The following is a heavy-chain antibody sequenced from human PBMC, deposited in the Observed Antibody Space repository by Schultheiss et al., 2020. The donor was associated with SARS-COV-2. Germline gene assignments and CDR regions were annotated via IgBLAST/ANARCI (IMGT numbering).Heavy chain of an antibody. CDR1: GFTFSSYA. CDR3: ASPGVGTVTTPRGLG. V-gene: IGHV3-30*07. CDR2: IWYDGSNK. Sequence: GGSLRLSCAASGFTFSSYAMHWVRQAPGKGLEWVAVIWYDGSNKYYADSVKGRFTISRDNSKNTLYLQMNSLRAEDTAVYYCASPGVGTVTTPRGLGWGQGTLVTVSS. J-gene: IGHJ4*02. D-gene: IGHD4-17*01.